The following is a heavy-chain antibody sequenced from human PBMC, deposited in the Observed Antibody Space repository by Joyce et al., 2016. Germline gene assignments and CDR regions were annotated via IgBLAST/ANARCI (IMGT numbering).Heavy chain of an antibody. CDR3: ARGRSGATDWYFEP. Sequence: QVVLVESGGDVVQPGTSLRLSCVVSGLRFSGSGFHWVRQAPGKALEWVAVIWDDGSQTYYADSVKGRFTIARDDSRNTVHLQMNSLRVEDTALYYCARGRSGATDWYFEPWGRGTLVTVSS. V-gene: IGHV3-33*01. CDR2: IWDDGSQT. J-gene: IGHJ2*01. D-gene: IGHD2-15*01. CDR1: GLRFSGSG.